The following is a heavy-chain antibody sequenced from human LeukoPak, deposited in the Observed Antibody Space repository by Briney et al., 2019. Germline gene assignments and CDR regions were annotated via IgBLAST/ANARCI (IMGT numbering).Heavy chain of an antibody. D-gene: IGHD3-16*02. V-gene: IGHV3-7*01. J-gene: IGHJ6*03. Sequence: PGGSLRLSCAASGFTFSSYWMSWVRQAPGKGLEWVANIKQDGSEKYYVDSVKGRFTISRDNAKNSLYLQMNSLRAEDTAVYYCARAPIVSWYYYYYMDVWGKGTTVTVSS. CDR1: GFTFSSYW. CDR2: IKQDGSEK. CDR3: ARAPIVSWYYYYYMDV.